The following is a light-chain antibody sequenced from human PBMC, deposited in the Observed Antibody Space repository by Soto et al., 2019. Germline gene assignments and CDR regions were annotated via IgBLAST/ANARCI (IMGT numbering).Light chain of an antibody. CDR2: DAS. Sequence: DIQMTQSPSSLSASVGDRVTITCRASQSISSYLNWYQQKPGKAPKLLIYDASNRATGIPARFSGSGSGTDFTLTISSLEPEDFAVYYCQQRSNWPPWTFSQGTKVDIK. CDR1: QSISSY. CDR3: QQRSNWPPWT. J-gene: IGKJ1*01. V-gene: IGKV1-39*01.